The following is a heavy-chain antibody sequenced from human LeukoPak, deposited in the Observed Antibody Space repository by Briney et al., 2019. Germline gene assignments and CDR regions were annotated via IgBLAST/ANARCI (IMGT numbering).Heavy chain of an antibody. CDR2: IYYSGST. CDR3: ASTMDPDILTGYYKRWFDP. CDR1: GGSISYYY. Sequence: PSETLSLTCTVSGGSISYYYWSWIRQPPGRGLEWIGSIYYSGSTYYNPSLKSRVTISVDTSKNQFSLKLSSVTAADTAVYYCASTMDPDILTGYYKRWFDPWGQGTLVTVSS. V-gene: IGHV4-59*05. J-gene: IGHJ5*02. D-gene: IGHD3-9*01.